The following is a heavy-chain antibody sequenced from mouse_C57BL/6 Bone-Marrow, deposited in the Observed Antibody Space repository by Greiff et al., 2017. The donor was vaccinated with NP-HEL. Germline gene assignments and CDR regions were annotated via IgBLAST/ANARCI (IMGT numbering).Heavy chain of an antibody. CDR3: TRGGYGWFAY. Sequence: EVKLMESGEGLVKPGGSLKLSCAASGFTFSSYAMSWVRQTPEKRLEWVAYISSGGDYIYYADTVKGRFTISRDNARNTLYLQMSSLKSEDTAMYYCTRGGYGWFAYWGQGTLVTVSA. CDR2: ISSGGDYI. J-gene: IGHJ3*01. V-gene: IGHV5-9-1*02. D-gene: IGHD3-1*01. CDR1: GFTFSSYA.